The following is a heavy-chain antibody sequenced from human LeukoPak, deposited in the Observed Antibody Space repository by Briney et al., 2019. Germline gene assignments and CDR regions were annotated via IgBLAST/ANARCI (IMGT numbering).Heavy chain of an antibody. CDR1: GFTFSSYG. CDR3: AKDFLLCPNCYYCYMDV. V-gene: IGHV3-30*02. Sequence: GGSLRLSCAASGFTFSSYGMHWVRQAPGKGLEWVAFIRYDGSNKYYADSVKGRFTISRDNSKNTLYLQMNSLRAEDTAVYYCAKDFLLCPNCYYCYMDVWGKGTTVTVSS. J-gene: IGHJ6*03. D-gene: IGHD2/OR15-2a*01. CDR2: IRYDGSNK.